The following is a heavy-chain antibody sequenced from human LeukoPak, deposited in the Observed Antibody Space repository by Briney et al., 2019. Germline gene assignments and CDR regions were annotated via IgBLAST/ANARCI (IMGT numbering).Heavy chain of an antibody. CDR3: ARVWAALDAFDI. Sequence: SETLSLTCTVSGGSISSYYWSWIRQPPGKGLEWIGSIYYSGSTYYNPSLKSRVTISVDTSKNQFSLKLSSVTAADTAVYYCARVWAALDAFDIWGQGTMVTVSS. CDR1: GGSISSYY. J-gene: IGHJ3*02. D-gene: IGHD6-25*01. V-gene: IGHV4-39*07. CDR2: IYYSGST.